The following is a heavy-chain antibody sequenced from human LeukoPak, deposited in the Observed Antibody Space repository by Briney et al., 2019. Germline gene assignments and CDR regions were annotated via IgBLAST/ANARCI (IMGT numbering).Heavy chain of an antibody. V-gene: IGHV4-61*09. Sequence: ASQTLSLTCIVSGGSITSGSYYWSWIRQPAEKGLEWIGHIYSDGSTNYNPSLKSRVTISVGTSKNQFSLKLSSVTAADTAVYYCARAVGFRGYSYGYYYYYYMDVWGKGTTVTVSS. D-gene: IGHD5-18*01. CDR3: ARAVGFRGYSYGYYYYYYMDV. CDR1: GGSITSGSYY. CDR2: IYSDGST. J-gene: IGHJ6*03.